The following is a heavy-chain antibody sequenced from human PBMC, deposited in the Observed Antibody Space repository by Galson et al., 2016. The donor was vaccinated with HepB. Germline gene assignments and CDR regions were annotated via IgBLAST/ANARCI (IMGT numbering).Heavy chain of an antibody. CDR3: ARGVVVGGSGWLGNYDY. J-gene: IGHJ4*02. CDR1: GDSVSSGYFY. Sequence: LSLTCTVSGDSVSSGYFYWNWIRQSPGKGLEWIGYIFHGGVTSYNPSLKSRVRISVDTSNNQFSLNLNSMTTADTAVYYCARGVVVGGSGWLGNYDYWGQGCRITVSS. D-gene: IGHD6-19*01. CDR2: IFHGGVT. V-gene: IGHV4-61*01.